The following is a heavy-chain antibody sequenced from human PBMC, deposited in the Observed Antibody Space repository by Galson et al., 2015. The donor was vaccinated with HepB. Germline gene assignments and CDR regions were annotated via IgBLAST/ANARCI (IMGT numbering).Heavy chain of an antibody. CDR1: GFTFSSYA. D-gene: IGHD1-26*01. CDR3: ARDKLPEWELLNYYYGMDV. Sequence: SLRLSCAASGFTFSSYAMHWVRQAPGEGLEWVAVISYDGSNKYYADSVKGRFTISRDNYKNTLYLQMNSLRAEDTAVYYCARDKLPEWELLNYYYGMDVWGQGTTVTVSS. V-gene: IGHV3-30*04. J-gene: IGHJ6*02. CDR2: ISYDGSNK.